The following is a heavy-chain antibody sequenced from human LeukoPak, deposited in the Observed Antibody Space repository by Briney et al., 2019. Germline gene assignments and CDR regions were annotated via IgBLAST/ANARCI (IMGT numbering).Heavy chain of an antibody. CDR2: IYHSGST. CDR1: GDSISGSHW. J-gene: IGHJ5*02. D-gene: IGHD4-11*01. CDR3: AKSGDYRFDP. V-gene: IGHV4-4*02. Sequence: SETLSPTCAVSGDSISGSHWWTWVRQPPGKGLEWIGEIYHSGSTNYNPSLKSRVTISVDKSENHFSLTLRSVTAADTAVYYCAKSGDYRFDPWGQGTLVTVSS.